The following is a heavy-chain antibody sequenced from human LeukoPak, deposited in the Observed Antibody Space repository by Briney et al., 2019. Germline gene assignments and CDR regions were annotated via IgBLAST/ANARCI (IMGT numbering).Heavy chain of an antibody. D-gene: IGHD1-7*01. CDR3: ARRVYNWNYGGYFDY. Sequence: GASVKVSCKASGYTFTTYTMNWVRQAPGQGLEWMGWISAYNGNTNYAQKLQGRVTMTTDTSTSTAYMELRSLRSDDTAVYYCARRVYNWNYGGYFDYWGQGTLVTVSS. J-gene: IGHJ4*02. V-gene: IGHV1-18*01. CDR2: ISAYNGNT. CDR1: GYTFTTYT.